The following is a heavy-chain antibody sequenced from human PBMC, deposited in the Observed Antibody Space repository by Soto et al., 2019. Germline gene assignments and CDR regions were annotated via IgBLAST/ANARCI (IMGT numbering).Heavy chain of an antibody. CDR2: IYPGDSDT. CDR1: GYSFTSYW. D-gene: IGHD3-10*01. J-gene: IGHJ3*02. V-gene: IGHV5-51*01. Sequence: GESLNISCKGSGYSFTSYWIGLVRQMPGKGLEWMGIIYPGDSDTRYSPSFQGQVTISADKSISTAYLQWSSLKASDTAMYYCARWWFGEFPSDAFDIWGQGTMVTVSS. CDR3: ARWWFGEFPSDAFDI.